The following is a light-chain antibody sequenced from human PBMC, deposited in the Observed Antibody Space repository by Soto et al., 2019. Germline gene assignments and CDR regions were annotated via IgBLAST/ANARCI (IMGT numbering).Light chain of an antibody. Sequence: DIPMTQSPSSLSASVGDRVTITCRASQSIITYLNWYQQKPGKAPKLLIYDASSLQSGVPSRFSGSGSGTDFSLTINSLRPEDSASYYCQQGYKIPLTFGGGTKVEIK. J-gene: IGKJ4*01. V-gene: IGKV1-39*01. CDR3: QQGYKIPLT. CDR2: DAS. CDR1: QSIITY.